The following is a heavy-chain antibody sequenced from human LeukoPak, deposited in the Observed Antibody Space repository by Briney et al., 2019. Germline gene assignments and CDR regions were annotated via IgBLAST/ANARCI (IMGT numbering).Heavy chain of an antibody. D-gene: IGHD3-10*01. CDR3: AKDVPGELWFGEFIPFDY. J-gene: IGHJ4*02. V-gene: IGHV3-30*18. CDR1: GFTFSSYG. Sequence: GGSLRLSCAASGFTFSSYGMHWVRQAPGRGLEWLAVISYDGSNKYYADSVKGRFTISRDNSKNTLYLQMNSLRAEDTAVYYCAKDVPGELWFGEFIPFDYWGQGTLVTVSS. CDR2: ISYDGSNK.